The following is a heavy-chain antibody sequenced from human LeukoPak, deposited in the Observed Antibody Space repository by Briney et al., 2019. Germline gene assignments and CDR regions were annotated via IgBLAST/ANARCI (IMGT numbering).Heavy chain of an antibody. CDR1: GFTFSSYS. J-gene: IGHJ3*02. D-gene: IGHD6-6*01. CDR2: ISSSGSTI. V-gene: IGHV3-48*01. CDR3: AREYSSSSGRAFDI. Sequence: PGGSLRLSCAASGFTFSSYSMNWVRQAPGKGLEWVSYISSSGSTIYYVDSVKGRFTISRDNAKNSLYLQMNSLRAEDTAVYYCAREYSSSSGRAFDIWGQGTMVTVSS.